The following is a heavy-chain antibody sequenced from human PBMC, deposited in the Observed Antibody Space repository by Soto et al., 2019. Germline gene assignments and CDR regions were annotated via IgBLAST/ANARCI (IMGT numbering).Heavy chain of an antibody. D-gene: IGHD3-16*02. CDR3: ARDLSPPTTALYYYGMDV. CDR1: GGTFSSYA. V-gene: IGHV1-69*13. Sequence: GASVKVSCKASGGTFSSYAISWVRQAPGQGLEWMGGIIPIFGTANYAQKFQGRVTITADESTSTAYMELSSLRSEDTAVYYCARDLSPPTTALYYYGMDVWGQGTTVTV. J-gene: IGHJ6*02. CDR2: IIPIFGTA.